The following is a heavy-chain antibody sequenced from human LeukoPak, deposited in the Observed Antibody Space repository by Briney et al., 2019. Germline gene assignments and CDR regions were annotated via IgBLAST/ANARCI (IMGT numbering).Heavy chain of an antibody. V-gene: IGHV3-48*01. CDR1: GFTFSDYN. CDR2: ISTSGSNI. J-gene: IGHJ6*02. D-gene: IGHD1-26*01. Sequence: GGSLRLSCAASGFTFSDYNMNWVRQAPGKGLEWVSFISTSGSNIGYADSVKGRFTISRDNSKNTLYLQMNSLRAEDTAVYYCAKDRVTLGARYGMDVWGQGTTVTVSS. CDR3: AKDRVTLGARYGMDV.